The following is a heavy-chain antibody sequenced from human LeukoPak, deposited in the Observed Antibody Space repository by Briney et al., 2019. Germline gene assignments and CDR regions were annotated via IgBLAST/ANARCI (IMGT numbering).Heavy chain of an antibody. CDR2: ISGSGDST. V-gene: IGHV3-23*01. J-gene: IGHJ4*01. D-gene: IGHD3-9*01. CDR3: ARPPSDNLLTGSLYYFDN. Sequence: GGSPRRSGAASGFSFSSCARSWVRQAPGKGLEWVSGISGSGDSTDYADSVKGRFTISRDNSKNTLYLQINSLRAEDTAVYYCARPPSDNLLTGSLYYFDNWGQGTMVSVSS. CDR1: GFSFSSCA.